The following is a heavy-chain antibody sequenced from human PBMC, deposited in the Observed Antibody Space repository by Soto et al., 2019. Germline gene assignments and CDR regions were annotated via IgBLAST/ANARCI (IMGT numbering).Heavy chain of an antibody. J-gene: IGHJ3*02. CDR3: ARRPPWMDAFDI. V-gene: IGHV4-59*01. D-gene: IGHD5-12*01. CDR2: ISHTGTT. CDR1: GGSISSYY. Sequence: QVQLQESGPGLVKPSETLSLTCTVSGGSISSYYWSWIRQSPGKGLEWVAYISHTGTTDYNPSLKTRPTISLDTSKTPFSLKLTSVTAADTAVYYCARRPPWMDAFDIWGQGTKVTVSP.